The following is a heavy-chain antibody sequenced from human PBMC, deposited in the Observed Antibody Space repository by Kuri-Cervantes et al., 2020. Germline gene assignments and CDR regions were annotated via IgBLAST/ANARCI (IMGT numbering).Heavy chain of an antibody. Sequence: SETLSLTCLVSGGSLTSSYWSWIRQTAGKGLEWIGRIKTSGTTTYNPSLKIRLTMSIDKSKNQFSLRLNSATAADTAIYFCARTTVRNFFDYWGQGILVTVSS. V-gene: IGHV4-4*07. D-gene: IGHD4-11*01. J-gene: IGHJ4*02. CDR3: ARTTVRNFFDY. CDR1: GGSLTSSY. CDR2: IKTSGTT.